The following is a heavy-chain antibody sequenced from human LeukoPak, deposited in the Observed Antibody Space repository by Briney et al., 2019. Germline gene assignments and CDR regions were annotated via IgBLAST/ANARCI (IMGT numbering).Heavy chain of an antibody. CDR2: IYTSGST. J-gene: IGHJ2*01. CDR3: AREFLSYYDSSGYYYGWYFDL. CDR1: GGSISSYY. D-gene: IGHD3-22*01. Sequence: SETLSLTCTVSGGSISSYYWSWIRQPAGKGLEWIGRIYTSGSTNYNPSLKSRVTMSVDTSKNQLSLKLSSVTAADTAVYYCAREFLSYYDSSGYYYGWYFDLWGRGTLVTVSS. V-gene: IGHV4-4*07.